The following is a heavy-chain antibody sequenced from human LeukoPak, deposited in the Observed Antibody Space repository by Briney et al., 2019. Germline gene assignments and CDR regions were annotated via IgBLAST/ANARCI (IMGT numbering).Heavy chain of an antibody. CDR2: ISWNSGSI. J-gene: IGHJ3*02. Sequence: GGSLRLSCAASGFTFDDYAMHWVRQAPGKGLEWVSGISWNSGSIGYADSVKGRFTISRDNAKNSLYLQMNSLRAEDTAVYYCARVKARLRLGELSFGAFDIWGQGTMVTVSS. V-gene: IGHV3-9*01. CDR3: ARVKARLRLGELSFGAFDI. CDR1: GFTFDDYA. D-gene: IGHD3-16*02.